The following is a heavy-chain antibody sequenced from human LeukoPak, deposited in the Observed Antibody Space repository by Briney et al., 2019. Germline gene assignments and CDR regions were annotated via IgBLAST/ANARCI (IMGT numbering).Heavy chain of an antibody. V-gene: IGHV3-53*01. CDR2: ILSGGSP. D-gene: IGHD3-22*01. J-gene: IGHJ4*02. CDR3: ARGRSGYYFDY. Sequence: GGPLRLSCAASGFTVSSNYMNWVRQAPGKGLEWVSVILSGGSPYYADSVKGRFTISRDISKNTLYLQMNSLRAEDTAVYYCARGRSGYYFDYWGQGTLVTVSS. CDR1: GFTVSSNY.